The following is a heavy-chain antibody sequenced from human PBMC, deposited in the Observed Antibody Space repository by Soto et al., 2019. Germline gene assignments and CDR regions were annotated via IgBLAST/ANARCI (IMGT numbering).Heavy chain of an antibody. Sequence: QVQLQQWGAGLLKPSETLSLTCAVYGGFVSSGSYYWSWIRQPPGKGLEWIGEMSHSGGTHFNPSLQRPVTIPVDTSKNQFSLKMSSVTAADTALYYCARVERGTATTVVDAFDIWGPGTMVTVSS. D-gene: IGHD1-1*01. CDR3: ARVERGTATTVVDAFDI. J-gene: IGHJ3*02. CDR1: GGFVSSGSYY. CDR2: MSHSGGT. V-gene: IGHV4-34*01.